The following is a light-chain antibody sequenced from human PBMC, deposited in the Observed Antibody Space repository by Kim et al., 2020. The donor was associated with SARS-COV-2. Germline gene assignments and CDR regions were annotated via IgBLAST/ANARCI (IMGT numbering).Light chain of an antibody. J-gene: IGLJ3*02. V-gene: IGLV3-19*01. CDR2: GQN. Sequence: ALGQAVRITCQGGRLRNYYSNWYQQKPGQAPVLVIYGQNNRPSGIPDRFSGPSSGNTASLTIPGAQAEDEADYYCDSRDSSGHHLVFGGGTKLAVL. CDR1: RLRNYY. CDR3: DSRDSSGHHLV.